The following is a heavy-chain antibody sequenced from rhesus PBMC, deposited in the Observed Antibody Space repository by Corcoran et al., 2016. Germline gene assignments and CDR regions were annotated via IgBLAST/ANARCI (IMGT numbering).Heavy chain of an antibody. Sequence: QVQLQESGPGLVKPSETLSLTCAVSGYSISSGYGWSWIRQLPGKGLEWIGYIGGSSGSTNYNPSLKSRVTISKDTSKNQFSLKLSSVTAADTAVYYCAREGTGTAGTFDYWGQGVLVTVSS. CDR2: IGGSSGST. J-gene: IGHJ4*01. CDR3: AREGTGTAGTFDY. V-gene: IGHV4-127*01. D-gene: IGHD5-24*01. CDR1: GYSISSGYG.